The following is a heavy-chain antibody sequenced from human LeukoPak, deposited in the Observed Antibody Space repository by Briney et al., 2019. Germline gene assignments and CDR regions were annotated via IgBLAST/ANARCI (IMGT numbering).Heavy chain of an antibody. J-gene: IGHJ5*02. Sequence: ASVKVSCKASGYTFTSYDINWVRQATGQGLEWMGWMNPNSGNTGYAQKFQGRVTTTRNTSISTAYMELSSLGSEDTAVYYCARGIGPRYDFWSGYYTSWFDPWGQGTLVTVSS. D-gene: IGHD3-3*01. CDR3: ARGIGPRYDFWSGYYTSWFDP. V-gene: IGHV1-8*01. CDR1: GYTFTSYD. CDR2: MNPNSGNT.